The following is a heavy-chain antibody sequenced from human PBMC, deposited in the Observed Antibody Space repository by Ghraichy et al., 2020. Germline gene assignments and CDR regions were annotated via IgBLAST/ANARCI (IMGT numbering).Heavy chain of an antibody. J-gene: IGHJ4*02. Sequence: FYSGSTNYNPSLKSRVTISLDTPKNQFSLKLNSVTAADTAVYYCARQPLDFWSGYFDSWGQGTLVTVS. CDR2: FYSGST. CDR3: ARQPLDFWSGYFDS. D-gene: IGHD3-3*01. V-gene: IGHV4-59*08.